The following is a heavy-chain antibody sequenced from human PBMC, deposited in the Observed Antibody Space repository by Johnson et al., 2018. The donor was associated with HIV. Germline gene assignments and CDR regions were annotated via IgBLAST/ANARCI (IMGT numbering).Heavy chain of an antibody. J-gene: IGHJ3*02. Sequence: QVQLVESGGGLVKAGGSLRLSCAASGFTFSDYYMSWIRQAPGKGLEWVSYISTSGGTLYYADSVKDRFTIFRDNAKSSLYLQMNSLRVGDTAIYYCARSSVRDDAIDIWGQGTLVTVSS. CDR1: GFTFSDYY. V-gene: IGHV3-11*04. CDR2: ISTSGGTL. D-gene: IGHD3-10*01. CDR3: ARSSVRDDAIDI.